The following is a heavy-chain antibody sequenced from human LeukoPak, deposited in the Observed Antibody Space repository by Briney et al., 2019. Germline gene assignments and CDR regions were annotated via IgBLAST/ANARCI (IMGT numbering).Heavy chain of an antibody. CDR2: INPNGGST. CDR3: ARREYSSGSIDY. D-gene: IGHD6-19*01. CDR1: GYTFTRYY. Sequence: GASVKVSCKAPGYTFTRYYMHWVRQAPGQGLEWVGIINPNGGSTSYAQKFLGRVTMTRDTSTSTVYMELSSLRSEDTAIYYCARREYSSGSIDYWGQGTLVTVSS. J-gene: IGHJ4*02. V-gene: IGHV1-46*01.